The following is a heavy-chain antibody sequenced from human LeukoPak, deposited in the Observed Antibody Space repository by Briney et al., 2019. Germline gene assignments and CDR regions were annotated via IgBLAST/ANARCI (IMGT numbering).Heavy chain of an antibody. Sequence: GGSLRLSCAASGFTFSSYWMHWVRHAPGKGLVWVSRINSDGSSTSYADSVKGRFTISRDNAKNTLYLQMNSLRAEDTAVYYCAKFAGYTGVGGQFDYWGQGTLVTVSS. J-gene: IGHJ4*02. CDR3: AKFAGYTGVGGQFDY. V-gene: IGHV3-74*01. D-gene: IGHD2-2*02. CDR1: GFTFSSYW. CDR2: INSDGSST.